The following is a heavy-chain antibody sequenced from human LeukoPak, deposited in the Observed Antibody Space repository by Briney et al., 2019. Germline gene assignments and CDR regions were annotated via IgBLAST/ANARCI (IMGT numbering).Heavy chain of an antibody. Sequence: NHGESLKISCKGSGYRFTSFWIGWVRQMPGKGLEWMGIIYPGDSDTRYSPSFQGQVTISADKSISTAYLQWSSLKASDAAMYYCARQDYGGNSESPYGMDVWGQGTTVTVSS. D-gene: IGHD4-23*01. CDR1: GYRFTSFW. J-gene: IGHJ6*02. V-gene: IGHV5-51*01. CDR2: IYPGDSDT. CDR3: ARQDYGGNSESPYGMDV.